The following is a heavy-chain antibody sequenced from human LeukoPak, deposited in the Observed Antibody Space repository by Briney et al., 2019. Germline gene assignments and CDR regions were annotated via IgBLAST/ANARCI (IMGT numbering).Heavy chain of an antibody. CDR2: ISWVRGIT. CDR3: VRDNVADSCVDCPLGAAFDI. D-gene: IGHD2-21*01. Sequence: PGRSLRLSCAASGFKIDDYAMHWVRQAPGKGLEWVSGISWVRGITDYVDSVSGRFTISIDNAKNSLYLQMNSLRVEDTAMYYCVRDNVADSCVDCPLGAAFDIWGQGTVVTVSS. V-gene: IGHV3-9*01. J-gene: IGHJ3*02. CDR1: GFKIDDYA.